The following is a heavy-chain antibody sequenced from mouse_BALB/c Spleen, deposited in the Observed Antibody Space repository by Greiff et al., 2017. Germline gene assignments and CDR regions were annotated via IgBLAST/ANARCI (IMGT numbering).Heavy chain of an antibody. J-gene: IGHJ2*01. D-gene: IGHD2-2*01. V-gene: IGHV5-6-5*01. CDR3: ARGEVIYYFDY. Sequence: DVMLVESGGGLVKPGGSLKLSCAASGFTFSSYAMSWVRQTPEKRLEWVASISSGGSTYYPDSVKGRFTISRDNARNILYLQMSSLRSEDTAMYYCARGEVIYYFDYWGQGTTLTVSS. CDR2: ISSGGST. CDR1: GFTFSSYA.